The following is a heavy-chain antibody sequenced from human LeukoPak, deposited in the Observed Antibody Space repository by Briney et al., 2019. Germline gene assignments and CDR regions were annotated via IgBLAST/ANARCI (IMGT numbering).Heavy chain of an antibody. CDR1: GYTFTSYY. CDR3: ARAGTSVTNWFDP. Sequence: GASVKDSCKASGYTFTSYYMHWVRQAPGQGLEWMGVINPSGGSTSYAQKFQGRVTMTRDTSTSTVYMELSSLRSEDTAVYYCARAGTSVTNWFDPWGQGTLVTVSS. CDR2: INPSGGST. V-gene: IGHV1-46*01. J-gene: IGHJ5*02. D-gene: IGHD4-11*01.